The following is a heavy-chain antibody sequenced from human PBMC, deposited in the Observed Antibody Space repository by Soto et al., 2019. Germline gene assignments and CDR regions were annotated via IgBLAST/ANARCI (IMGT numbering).Heavy chain of an antibody. CDR3: ARDPSFDCSSTSCYNPYYYYYYYMDV. D-gene: IGHD2-2*02. V-gene: IGHV3-48*01. CDR1: GFTFSSYS. Sequence: PGESLKISCKGSGFTFSSYSMNWVRQAPGKGPEWVSYISSSSTIYYADSVKGRFTISRDNAKNSLYLQMNSLRAEDTAVYYCARDPSFDCSSTSCYNPYYYYYYYMDVWGKGTTVTVSS. CDR2: ISSSSTI. J-gene: IGHJ6*03.